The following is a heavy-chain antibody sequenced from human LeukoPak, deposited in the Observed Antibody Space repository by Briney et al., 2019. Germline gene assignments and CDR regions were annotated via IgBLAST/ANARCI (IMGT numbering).Heavy chain of an antibody. V-gene: IGHV4-34*01. CDR1: GFTFSDYY. D-gene: IGHD3-3*01. J-gene: IGHJ4*02. CDR2: INHSGST. Sequence: GSLRLSCAASGFTFSDYYWSWIRQPPGKGLEWIGEINHSGSTNYNPSLKSRVTISVDTSKNQFSLKLSSVTAADTAVYYCARGPEYYDFWSGYYGSDYWGQGTLVTVSS. CDR3: ARGPEYYDFWSGYYGSDY.